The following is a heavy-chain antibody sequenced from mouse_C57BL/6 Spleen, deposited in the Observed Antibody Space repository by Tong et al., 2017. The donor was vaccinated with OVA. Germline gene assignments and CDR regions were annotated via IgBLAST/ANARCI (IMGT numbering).Heavy chain of an antibody. CDR3: ARGGYYVNYFDY. V-gene: IGHV1S135*01. CDR1: GYSFTSYY. CDR2: IDPFNGGT. Sequence: EVQLQQSGPELMKPGASVKISCKASGYSFTSYYMHWVKQSHGKSLEWIGYIDPFNGGTSYNQKFKGKATLTVDKSSSTAYMQLSSLTSENSAVYFCARGGYYVNYFDYWGQGTTLTVSS. D-gene: IGHD2-3*01. J-gene: IGHJ2*01.